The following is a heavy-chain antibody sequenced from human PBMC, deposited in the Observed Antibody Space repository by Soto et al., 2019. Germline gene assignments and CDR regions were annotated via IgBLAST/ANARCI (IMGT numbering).Heavy chain of an antibody. J-gene: IGHJ4*02. CDR3: ATFDYGSSSLPFDS. V-gene: IGHV5-51*01. Sequence: PGESLKISCQGSGYSFTSYWIGWVRQMPGKGLEWMGIIYPGDSDTRYSPAFQGQVTISADKSINTAYLQWSSLKASDSAMYYCATFDYGSSSLPFDSWGQGTLVTVSS. D-gene: IGHD2-15*01. CDR2: IYPGDSDT. CDR1: GYSFTSYW.